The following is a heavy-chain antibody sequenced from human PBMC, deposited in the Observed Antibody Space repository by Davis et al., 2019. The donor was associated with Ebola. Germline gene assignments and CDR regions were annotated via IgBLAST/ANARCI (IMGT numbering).Heavy chain of an antibody. D-gene: IGHD6-6*01. CDR3: AVDSSSSFYYYGMDV. J-gene: IGHJ6*02. V-gene: IGHV1-8*02. CDR2: MNPNSGNT. Sequence: AASVKVSCKASGGTFSSYAISWVRQAPGQGLEWMGWMNPNSGNTGYAQKFQGRVTMTRNTSISTAYMELSSLRSEDTAVYYCAVDSSSSFYYYGMDVWGQGTTVTVSS. CDR1: GGTFSSYA.